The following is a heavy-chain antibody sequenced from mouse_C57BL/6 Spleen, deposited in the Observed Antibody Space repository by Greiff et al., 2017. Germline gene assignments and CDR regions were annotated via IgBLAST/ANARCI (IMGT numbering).Heavy chain of an antibody. Sequence: EVKVEESGGGLVKPGGSLKLSCAASGFTFSSYAMSWVRQTPEKRLEWVATISDGGSYTYYPDNVKGRFTISRDNAKNTLYLQMSHLKSEDTAMYYCARDDGYYGGLFAYWGPGTLVTVSA. CDR3: ARDDGYYGGLFAY. CDR1: GFTFSSYA. J-gene: IGHJ3*01. D-gene: IGHD2-3*01. CDR2: ISDGGSYT. V-gene: IGHV5-4*01.